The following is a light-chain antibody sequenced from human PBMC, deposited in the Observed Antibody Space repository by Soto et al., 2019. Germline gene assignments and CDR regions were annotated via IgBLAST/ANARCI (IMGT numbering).Light chain of an antibody. CDR3: SSYGGYNNVV. CDR1: SSDVGAYNF. CDR2: EVN. J-gene: IGLJ1*01. Sequence: QSALTQPASVSGSPGQSITISCTGTSSDVGAYNFVSWYQQYPGKAPKVMIYEVNNRPSGVSNRFSGSKSGNTASLTVSGLQAEDEGTYYCSSYGGYNNVVFGTGTKLTVL. V-gene: IGLV2-14*01.